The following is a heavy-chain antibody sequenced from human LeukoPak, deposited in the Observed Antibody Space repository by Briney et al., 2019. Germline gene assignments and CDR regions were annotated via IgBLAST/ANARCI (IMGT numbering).Heavy chain of an antibody. CDR1: GYSFTSYW. CDR2: IYPGDSDT. CDR3: ARAYYYGSGSYYFDP. V-gene: IGHV5-51*01. D-gene: IGHD3-10*01. J-gene: IGHJ5*02. Sequence: GESLKISCQGSGYSFTSYWIGWVRQMPGKGLEWMGIIYPGDSDTRYSPSFQGQVTISADKSISTAYLQWSSLKASDTAMYYCARAYYYGSGSYYFDPWGQGTLVTVSS.